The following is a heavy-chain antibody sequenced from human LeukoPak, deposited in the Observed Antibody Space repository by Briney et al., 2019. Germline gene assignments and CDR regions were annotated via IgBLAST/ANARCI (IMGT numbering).Heavy chain of an antibody. Sequence: SETLSLTCTVSGGSISSGSYYWSWIRQPAGTGLEWIGRIYTSGSTDYNPSLKSRVTISVDTSKNQFSLKLSPVTAADTAVYYCARQDTSHVLRFLEWLPLDAFDIWGQGTMVTVSS. CDR2: IYTSGST. CDR3: ARQDTSHVLRFLEWLPLDAFDI. V-gene: IGHV4-61*02. J-gene: IGHJ3*02. D-gene: IGHD3-3*01. CDR1: GGSISSGSYY.